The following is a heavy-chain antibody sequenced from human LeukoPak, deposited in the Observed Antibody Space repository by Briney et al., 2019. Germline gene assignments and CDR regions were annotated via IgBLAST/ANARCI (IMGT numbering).Heavy chain of an antibody. Sequence: SETLSLTCTVSGGSISSYYWSWIRQPPGKGLEWIGYIYYIGSTNYNPSLKSRVAISVDTSKNQFSLKLTSVTAADTAVYYCARTDYSNTNWFDPWGQGTLVTVSS. V-gene: IGHV4-59*12. CDR2: IYYIGST. D-gene: IGHD4-11*01. CDR3: ARTDYSNTNWFDP. J-gene: IGHJ5*02. CDR1: GGSISSYY.